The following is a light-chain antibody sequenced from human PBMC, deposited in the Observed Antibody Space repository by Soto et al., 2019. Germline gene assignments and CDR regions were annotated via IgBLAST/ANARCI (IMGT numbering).Light chain of an antibody. CDR1: SSNIGAGYD. J-gene: IGLJ2*01. CDR3: QSYDSSLSGSKV. V-gene: IGLV1-40*01. CDR2: GNS. Sequence: QSVLTQPPSVSGAPGQRVTISCTGSSSNIGAGYDVHWYQHLPGTAPKLLIYGNSNRPSGVPDRFSGSKSGTSASLAITGLQADDEADSYCQSYDSSLSGSKVFGGGTKLTVL.